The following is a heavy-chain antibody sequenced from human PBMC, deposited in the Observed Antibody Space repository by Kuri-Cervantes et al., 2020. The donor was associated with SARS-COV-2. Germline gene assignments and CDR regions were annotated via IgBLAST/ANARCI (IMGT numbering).Heavy chain of an antibody. Sequence: ASVKVSCKVSGNTLTELPLHWVRQAPGKGLEWMGGFDPEDGETIYAQKFQGRVTITRNTSISTAYMELSSLRSEDTAVYYCARGSCTNGVCYTILGYWGQGTLVTVSS. V-gene: IGHV1-24*01. CDR2: FDPEDGET. J-gene: IGHJ4*02. CDR1: GNTLTELP. D-gene: IGHD2-8*01. CDR3: ARGSCTNGVCYTILGY.